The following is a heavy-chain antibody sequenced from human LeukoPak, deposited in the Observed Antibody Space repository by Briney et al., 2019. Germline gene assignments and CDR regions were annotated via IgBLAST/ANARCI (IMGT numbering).Heavy chain of an antibody. CDR2: INWNGGST. CDR3: ARTYCRSTSCYAYYYGMDV. Sequence: PGGSLRLSCAASGCTFDDYGMSWVRQAPGKGLEWVSGINWNGGSTAYADSVKGRFTISRDNAKNSLYLQMNGLRAEDTALYYCARTYCRSTSCYAYYYGMDVWGQGTTVTVSS. V-gene: IGHV3-20*04. J-gene: IGHJ6*02. D-gene: IGHD2-2*01. CDR1: GCTFDDYG.